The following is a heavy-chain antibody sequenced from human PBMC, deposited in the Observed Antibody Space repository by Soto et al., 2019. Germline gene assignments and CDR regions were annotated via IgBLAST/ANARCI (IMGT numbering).Heavy chain of an antibody. CDR3: ARDTWRDGRTGPTAFEVVGH. V-gene: IGHV1-69*12. CDR2: IIPIFGTA. J-gene: IGHJ4*02. CDR1: GGTFSSYA. Sequence: QVQLVQSGAEVKKPGSSVKVSCKASGGTFSSYAISWVRQAPGQGLEWMGGIIPIFGTANYAQKFQGRVTITADESTGTAYRGLSSLRSEDTAVYYCARDTWRDGRTGPTAFEVVGHWGQGTLVTVSS. D-gene: IGHD1-1*01.